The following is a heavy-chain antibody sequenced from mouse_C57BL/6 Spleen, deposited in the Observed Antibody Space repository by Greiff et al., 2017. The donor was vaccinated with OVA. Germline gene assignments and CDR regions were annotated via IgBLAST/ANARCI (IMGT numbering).Heavy chain of an antibody. V-gene: IGHV1-55*01. CDR3: ARRTTVVARYFDY. CDR2: IYPGSGST. Sequence: VQLQQPGAELVKPGASVKMSCKASGYTFTSYWITWVKQRPGQGLEWIGDIYPGSGSTNYNEKFKSKATLTVDTSSSTAYMQLSSLTSEDSAVYYGARRTTVVARYFDYWGQGTTLTVSS. D-gene: IGHD1-1*01. J-gene: IGHJ2*01. CDR1: GYTFTSYW.